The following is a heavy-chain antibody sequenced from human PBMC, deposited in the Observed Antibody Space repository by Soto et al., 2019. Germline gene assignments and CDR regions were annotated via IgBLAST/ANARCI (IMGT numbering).Heavy chain of an antibody. CDR3: ARGHSSDWSPRFGGDAMDV. J-gene: IGHJ6*02. Sequence: ASVKVSCKASGGTFSSYTISWVRQAPGQGLDLMGVIIPIFATSTYAQHFQDRVSITADESTSTAYMELSSLRSEDTAVYYCARGHSSDWSPRFGGDAMDVWGQGTTVTVSS. D-gene: IGHD6-19*01. CDR1: GGTFSSYT. V-gene: IGHV1-69*13. CDR2: IIPIFATS.